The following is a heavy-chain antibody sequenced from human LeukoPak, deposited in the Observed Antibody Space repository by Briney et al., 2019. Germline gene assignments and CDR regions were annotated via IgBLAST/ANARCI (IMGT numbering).Heavy chain of an antibody. D-gene: IGHD2-15*01. CDR1: GLTFNRYS. CDR2: ISSSSGHI. V-gene: IGHV3-21*06. CDR3: ARDGGSRYCSGGSCSGWYFDY. J-gene: IGHJ4*02. Sequence: GGSLRLSCAASGLTFNRYSMNWVRQAPGKGLEWISSISSSSGHIYYADSVRGRFTISRDNAQTSLYLQMNSLRAEDTAVYYCARDGGSRYCSGGSCSGWYFDYWGQGTLVTVSS.